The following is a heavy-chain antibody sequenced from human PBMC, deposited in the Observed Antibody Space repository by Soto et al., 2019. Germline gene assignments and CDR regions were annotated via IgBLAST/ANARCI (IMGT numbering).Heavy chain of an antibody. J-gene: IGHJ3*01. Sequence: PTLVNPTQTLTLTCTFSGFSLSTTGMCVSWIRQPPGKALEWLALITWEDDKSYNTSLKTRLSISKDTSKNQVVLTMTNMDPVDTATYYCARINGAVITDAFDVWGQGTVVTVSS. V-gene: IGHV2-70*13. CDR2: ITWEDDK. D-gene: IGHD4-17*01. CDR1: GFSLSTTGMC. CDR3: ARINGAVITDAFDV.